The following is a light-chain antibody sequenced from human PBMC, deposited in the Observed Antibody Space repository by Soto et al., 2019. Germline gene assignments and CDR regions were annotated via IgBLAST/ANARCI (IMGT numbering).Light chain of an antibody. CDR2: GAS. V-gene: IGKV3-15*01. CDR1: QNLRSS. CDR3: QQYNIWPQT. Sequence: VSTQSPATLSVSPGERAPLSCRASQNLRSSLAWYQQKPGQAPRLLIYGASTRATGIPATFSGCGSGTEFTLTISSLQSEEFAVYFCQQYNIWPQTFGQGTKVDIK. J-gene: IGKJ1*01.